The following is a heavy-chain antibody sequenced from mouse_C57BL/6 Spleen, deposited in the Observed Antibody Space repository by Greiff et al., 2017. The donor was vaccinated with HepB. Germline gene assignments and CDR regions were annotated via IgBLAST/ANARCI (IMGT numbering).Heavy chain of an antibody. CDR3: ARNFSYGNYGY. J-gene: IGHJ2*01. Sequence: EVMLVESGGGLVKPGGSLKLFCVASGFTFSSYAMSWVRQTPEKRLEWVATISDGGSYTYYPDNVKGRFTISRENAKNNLYLQVGHLESEDTAMYYCARNFSYGNYGYWGQGTTLTVSS. CDR1: GFTFSSYA. D-gene: IGHD2-1*01. V-gene: IGHV5-4*03. CDR2: ISDGGSYT.